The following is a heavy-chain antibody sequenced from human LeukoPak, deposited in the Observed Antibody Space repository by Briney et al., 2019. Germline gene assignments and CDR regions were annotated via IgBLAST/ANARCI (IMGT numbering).Heavy chain of an antibody. CDR1: GFTFSVYT. J-gene: IGHJ3*02. CDR3: ARDNNWAFDI. CDR2: VSSRSSTI. D-gene: IGHD2/OR15-2a*01. Sequence: GGSLRLSCAASGFTFSVYTMNWVREAPGKGLEWVSYVSSRSSTIHYADSVKGRFTISRDNDQNSLYLQMNSLRDEDTALYYCARDNNWAFDIWGQGTMVTVSS. V-gene: IGHV3-48*02.